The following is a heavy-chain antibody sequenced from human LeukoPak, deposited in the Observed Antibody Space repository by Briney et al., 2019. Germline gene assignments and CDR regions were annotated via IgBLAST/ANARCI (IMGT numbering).Heavy chain of an antibody. CDR3: LVEMATITPY. D-gene: IGHD5-24*01. CDR2: IYYSGST. CDR1: GGSISSSSYY. J-gene: IGHJ4*02. V-gene: IGHV4-39*01. Sequence: SETLSLTCTVSGGSISSSSYYWGWIRQPPGKGLEWIGSIYYSGSTYYNPSLKSRVTISVDTSKNQFSLKLSPVTAADTAVYYCLVEMATITPYWGQGTLVTVSS.